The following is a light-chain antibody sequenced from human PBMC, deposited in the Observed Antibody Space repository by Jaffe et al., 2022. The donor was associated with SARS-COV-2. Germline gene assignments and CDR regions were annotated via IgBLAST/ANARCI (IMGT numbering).Light chain of an antibody. CDR2: LGS. J-gene: IGKJ1*01. Sequence: DIVMTQSPLSLPVTPGETASISCRSSQSLLHSSGYNHLDWYLQKPGQSPQLLIYLGSHRASGVPDRFRGSGSGTHFTLTISRVEAEDVGIYYCLQTLHTNLWTFGQGTKVEIK. CDR3: LQTLHTNLWT. CDR1: QSLLHSSGYNH. V-gene: IGKV2-28*01.